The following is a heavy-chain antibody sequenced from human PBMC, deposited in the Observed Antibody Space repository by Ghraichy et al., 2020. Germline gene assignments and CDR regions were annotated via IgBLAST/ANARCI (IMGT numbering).Heavy chain of an antibody. Sequence: GGSLRLSCAASGFTFSNNGMHWVRQAPGKGLEWVAIIWYDGSNKYYADSVKGRFTISRDNSKNTLYLQMNSLRAEDTAVYYCARDRGSGYYYGMDVWGQGTTVTVSS. CDR3: ARDRGSGYYYGMDV. CDR1: GFTFSNNG. J-gene: IGHJ6*02. D-gene: IGHD6-25*01. CDR2: IWYDGSNK. V-gene: IGHV3-33*01.